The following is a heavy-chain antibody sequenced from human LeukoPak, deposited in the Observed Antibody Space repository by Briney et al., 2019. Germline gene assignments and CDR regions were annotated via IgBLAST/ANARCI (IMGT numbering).Heavy chain of an antibody. CDR2: IIPIFGTK. D-gene: IGHD3-10*01. Sequence: SVKVSCKASGGTLSRYAISWVRQAPGQGPEWMGGIIPIFGTKNYAQKFQDRVTITADESTSTAYMELSSLRSEDTAVYYCARIVGIASRGYFDYWGQGTLVTVSS. CDR1: GGTLSRYA. J-gene: IGHJ4*02. CDR3: ARIVGIASRGYFDY. V-gene: IGHV1-69*13.